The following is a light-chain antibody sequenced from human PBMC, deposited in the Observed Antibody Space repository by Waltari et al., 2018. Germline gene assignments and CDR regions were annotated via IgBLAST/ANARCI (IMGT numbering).Light chain of an antibody. CDR3: QQCSSSPLT. Sequence: EIVLTQSPGTLSLSPGERATLSCRASQSVINNYLAWYQQKPCQAPRPLMDDASRRATGIPDRFSCSGSGTDFTLTISRLEPEDFAVYYCQQCSSSPLTFGGGTRLEIK. CDR1: QSVINNY. CDR2: DAS. J-gene: IGKJ4*01. V-gene: IGKV3-20*01.